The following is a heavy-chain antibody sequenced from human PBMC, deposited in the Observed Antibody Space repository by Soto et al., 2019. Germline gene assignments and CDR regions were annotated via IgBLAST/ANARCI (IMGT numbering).Heavy chain of an antibody. CDR1: GDSISSYF. Sequence: SETLSLTCTVSGDSISSYFWSWVRQPPGKGLEWIGNIYHSGSTNYNPSLKSRVTISADTSKNQFSLKLSSVTAADTAVFYCARQPDDGDYDHHYFDYWGQGALVTVSS. D-gene: IGHD4-17*01. J-gene: IGHJ4*02. CDR3: ARQPDDGDYDHHYFDY. CDR2: IYHSGST. V-gene: IGHV4-59*08.